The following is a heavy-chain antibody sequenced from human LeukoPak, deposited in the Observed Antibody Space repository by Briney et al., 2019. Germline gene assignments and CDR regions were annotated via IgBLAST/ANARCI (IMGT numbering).Heavy chain of an antibody. Sequence: SETLSLTCTVSGGSISSYYWSWIRQPPGKGLEWIGEINHSGSTNYNPSLKSRVTISVDTSKNQFSLKLSSVTAADTAVYYCASMMQYQLLYWGQGTLVTVSS. J-gene: IGHJ4*02. CDR1: GGSISSYY. V-gene: IGHV4-34*01. CDR3: ASMMQYQLLY. CDR2: INHSGST. D-gene: IGHD2-2*01.